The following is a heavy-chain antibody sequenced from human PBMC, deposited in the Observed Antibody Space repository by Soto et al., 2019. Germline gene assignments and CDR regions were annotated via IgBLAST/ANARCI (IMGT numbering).Heavy chain of an antibody. CDR2: IKSKTDGGTT. D-gene: IGHD3-22*01. Sequence: VGSLRLSCAASGFTFSNAWINWVRQAPGKGLEWVGRIKSKTDGGTTDYAVPVKGRFAISRDDSNNMVYLQMNSLKIEDTAVYYCTTDSYSTIIIVRFDYWGHGTLVTVSS. J-gene: IGHJ4*01. V-gene: IGHV3-15*07. CDR1: GFTFSNAW. CDR3: TTDSYSTIIIVRFDY.